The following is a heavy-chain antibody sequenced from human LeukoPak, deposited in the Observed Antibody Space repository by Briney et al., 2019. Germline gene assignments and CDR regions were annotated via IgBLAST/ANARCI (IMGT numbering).Heavy chain of an antibody. D-gene: IGHD7-27*01. CDR2: ISKSSGTM. CDR1: GFTFSSYT. J-gene: IGHJ4*02. CDR3: ARDENRGFDY. V-gene: IGHV3-48*02. Sequence: GGSLRLSCAASGFTFSSYTMNWVRQAPGKGLEWVSYISKSSGTMSYADSVKGRFTISRDNAKNSLFLQMNSLRDEDTAVYYCARDENRGFDYWGQGTLVTVSS.